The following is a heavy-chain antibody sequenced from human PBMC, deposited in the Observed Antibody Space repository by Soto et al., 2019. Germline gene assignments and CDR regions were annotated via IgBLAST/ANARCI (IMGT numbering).Heavy chain of an antibody. V-gene: IGHV4-30-2*01. J-gene: IGHJ5*01. D-gene: IGHD5-12*01. CDR2: IYHSGST. Sequence: TLSLTCSVSVGSISSGGYSWIWIRQPPGKGLEWIGYIYHSGSTYYNPSLKSRVTISVDRSKNQFSLKLSSVTAADTAVYYCARLAGPPYSAAGLDRGFDSWGQGTLVTVSS. CDR3: ARLAGPPYSAAGLDRGFDS. CDR1: VGSISSGGYS.